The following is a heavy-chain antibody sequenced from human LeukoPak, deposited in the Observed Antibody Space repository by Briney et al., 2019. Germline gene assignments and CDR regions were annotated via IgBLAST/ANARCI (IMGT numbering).Heavy chain of an antibody. CDR3: RGYSYGWDAFDI. Sequence: SGGSLRLSCAASGFTFSSYAMSWVRQAPGKGLEWVSAISGSGGSTYYADSVKGRFTISRDNSKNTLYLQMNSLRAEDTAVYYCRGYSYGWDAFDIWGQGTMVTVSS. CDR2: ISGSGGST. D-gene: IGHD5-18*01. V-gene: IGHV3-23*01. CDR1: GFTFSSYA. J-gene: IGHJ3*02.